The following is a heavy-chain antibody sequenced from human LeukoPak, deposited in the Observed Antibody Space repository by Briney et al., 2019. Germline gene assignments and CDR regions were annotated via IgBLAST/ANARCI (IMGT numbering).Heavy chain of an antibody. Sequence: GGSLRLSCAASGFTFSSYWMSWVRQAPGKGLEWVANIEQDGSEKYYVDSVKGRFTISRDNAKNSLYLQMNSLRAEDTAVYYCAKDALRAVPYYFDYWGQGTLVTVSS. CDR3: AKDALRAVPYYFDY. D-gene: IGHD3-10*01. J-gene: IGHJ4*02. V-gene: IGHV3-7*03. CDR2: IEQDGSEK. CDR1: GFTFSSYW.